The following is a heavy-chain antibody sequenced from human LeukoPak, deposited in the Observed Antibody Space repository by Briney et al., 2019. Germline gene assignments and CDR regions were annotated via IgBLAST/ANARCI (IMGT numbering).Heavy chain of an antibody. CDR3: ARAPAPRGYEFDY. D-gene: IGHD3-22*01. Sequence: PGGSLRLSCAASGFTFRCYGMHWVRQAPGKGVEGVAGIWYDGSNKYYAPSGKGRFTISRDNSKNTLYLQMNSVRAEDTAVYYCARAPAPRGYEFDYWGQGTLVTVSS. CDR1: GFTFRCYG. CDR2: IWYDGSNK. V-gene: IGHV3-33*01. J-gene: IGHJ4*02.